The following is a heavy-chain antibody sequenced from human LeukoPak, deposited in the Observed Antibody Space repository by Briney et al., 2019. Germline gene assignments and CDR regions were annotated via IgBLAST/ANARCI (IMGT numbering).Heavy chain of an antibody. CDR3: AKAQPTLISRSFDC. Sequence: GGSLRLSCAASGFTFSSYGMHWVRQAPGKGLEWVAVIWYDGINKYYADSVKGRFTISRDNSKNTLYLQMNGLRAEDTAVYYCAKAQPTLISRSFDCWGQGALVTVSS. CDR1: GFTFSSYG. J-gene: IGHJ4*02. D-gene: IGHD3-10*01. V-gene: IGHV3-33*06. CDR2: IWYDGINK.